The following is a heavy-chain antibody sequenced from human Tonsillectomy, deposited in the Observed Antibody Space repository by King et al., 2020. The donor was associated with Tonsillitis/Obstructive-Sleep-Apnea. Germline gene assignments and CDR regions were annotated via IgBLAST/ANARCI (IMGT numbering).Heavy chain of an antibody. V-gene: IGHV4-4*02. J-gene: IGHJ5*02. CDR2: ISHIVST. Sequence: QLQESGPGLVNPSGTLSLTCAVSGGSITSSNWWSWDRQSPEKGLEWIGEISHIVSTNYNPSLKSRVTISVDKFKNQISLSLSSVTAADTAVYYCARQVPAALGWFDPWGQGTLVTVSS. CDR1: GGSITSSNW. D-gene: IGHD2-2*01. CDR3: ARQVPAALGWFDP.